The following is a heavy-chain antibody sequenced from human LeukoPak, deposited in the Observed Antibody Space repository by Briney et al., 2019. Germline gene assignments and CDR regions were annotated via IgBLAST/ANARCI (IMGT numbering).Heavy chain of an antibody. CDR1: DDSISDYY. D-gene: IGHD3-9*01. CDR3: ARVNMLTGYYSQTPSTFDS. Sequence: SETLSLTCTVSDDSISDYYRGWIRQPPGKGPEWIGYIYDSGSTNYNPSLKSRVAMSLDTSKNQFSLKLTSVTAADTAVYYCARVNMLTGYYSQTPSTFDSWGQGTLVTVSS. CDR2: IYDSGST. J-gene: IGHJ4*02. V-gene: IGHV4-59*01.